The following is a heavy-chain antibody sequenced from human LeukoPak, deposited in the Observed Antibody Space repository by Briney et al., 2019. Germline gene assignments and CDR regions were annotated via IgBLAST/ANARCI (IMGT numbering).Heavy chain of an antibody. CDR1: GYTFTGYY. CDR2: INPNSGDT. J-gene: IGHJ4*02. CDR3: ARVGSSGWYVHPTLDY. Sequence: GASVKVSCKASGYTFTGYYMHWVRQGPGQGLEWMGWINPNSGDTNYAQKFQGRVTVTRDTSISTAYMELRRLRSDDTAVYYCARVGSSGWYVHPTLDYWGQGTLLTVSS. V-gene: IGHV1-2*02. D-gene: IGHD6-19*01.